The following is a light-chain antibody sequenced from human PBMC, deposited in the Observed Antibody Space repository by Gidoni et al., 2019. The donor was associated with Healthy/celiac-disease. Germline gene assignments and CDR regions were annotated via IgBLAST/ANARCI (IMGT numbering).Light chain of an antibody. V-gene: IGLV2-23*01. Sequence: QSALTQPASVSGSPGQSITISCTGSSIDVGSYILVSWYQQHPGKAPKLMIYEGRKRPSGVSPRFSASKSGITASLTISGLQAEDEADYYCCSYAGDSSLWMFGGGTKLTVL. CDR3: CSYAGDSSLWM. CDR2: EGR. CDR1: SIDVGSYIL. J-gene: IGLJ3*02.